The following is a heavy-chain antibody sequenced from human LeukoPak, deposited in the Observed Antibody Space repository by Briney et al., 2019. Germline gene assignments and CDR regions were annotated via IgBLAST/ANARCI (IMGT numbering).Heavy chain of an antibody. Sequence: ASVKVSCKASGYILTSYGISWVRQAPGQGLEWMGWINANSGGTNYVQKFQGRVTMTRDTSISTAYMELSRLRSDDTAVYYCARERPNSSSWYARWFDPWGQGTLVTVSS. CDR1: GYILTSYG. D-gene: IGHD6-13*01. V-gene: IGHV1-2*02. J-gene: IGHJ5*02. CDR3: ARERPNSSSWYARWFDP. CDR2: INANSGGT.